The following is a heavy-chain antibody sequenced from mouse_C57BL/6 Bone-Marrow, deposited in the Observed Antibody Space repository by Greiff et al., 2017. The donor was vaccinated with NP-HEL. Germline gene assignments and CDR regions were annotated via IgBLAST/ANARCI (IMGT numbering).Heavy chain of an antibody. J-gene: IGHJ3*01. CDR2: IDPENGDT. CDR1: GFNIKDDY. CDR3: TPDLLPAY. Sequence: EVQLQQSGAELVRPGASVKLSCTASGFNIKDDYMHWVKQRPEQGLEWIGWIDPENGDTEYASKFQGKATITADTSSNTAYLQRSSLTSEDTAVYYCTPDLLPAYWGQGTLVTVSA. V-gene: IGHV14-4*01.